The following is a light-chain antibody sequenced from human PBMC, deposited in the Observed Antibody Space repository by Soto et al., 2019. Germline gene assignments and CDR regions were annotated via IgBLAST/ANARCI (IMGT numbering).Light chain of an antibody. J-gene: IGKJ3*01. CDR2: LGS. CDR1: QSLLHSNGYNY. V-gene: IGKV2-28*01. CDR3: QQYGSSPFT. Sequence: DIVTTQSPLSLPVTPGEPASISCRSSQSLLHSNGYNYLDWYLQKPGQSPQLLIYLGSNRSSGVPDRFSGSGSGTDFTLTISRLQPEDFAVYYCQQYGSSPFTFGPGTKVDIK.